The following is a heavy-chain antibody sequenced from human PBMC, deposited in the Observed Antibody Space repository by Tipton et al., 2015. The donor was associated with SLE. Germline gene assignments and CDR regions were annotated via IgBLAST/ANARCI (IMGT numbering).Heavy chain of an antibody. Sequence: QLVQSGAELERPGESLRISCKGSGYNFTSYWINWVRQMPGKGLEWMGRIDPSDSYTNYSPSFQGHVTISADRSISTAYLQWSSLKASDTAIHYCARRDSISWYPFDYWGQGTLVTVSS. CDR3: ARRDSISWYPFDY. CDR1: GYNFTSYW. D-gene: IGHD6-13*01. CDR2: IDPSDSYT. V-gene: IGHV5-10-1*01. J-gene: IGHJ4*02.